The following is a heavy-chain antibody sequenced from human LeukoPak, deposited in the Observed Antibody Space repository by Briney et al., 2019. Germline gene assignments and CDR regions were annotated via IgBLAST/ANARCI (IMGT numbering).Heavy chain of an antibody. V-gene: IGHV3-21*01. J-gene: IGHJ4*02. CDR1: GFTFSSYS. Sequence: PGGSLRLSCAASGFTFSSYSTNWVRQAPGKGLEWVSSISSSSSYIYYADSVKGRFTISRDNSKNTLYLQMSSLRAEDTAVYYCAKGLTRITMIVALDYWGQGTLVTVSS. CDR2: ISSSSSYI. CDR3: AKGLTRITMIVALDY. D-gene: IGHD3-22*01.